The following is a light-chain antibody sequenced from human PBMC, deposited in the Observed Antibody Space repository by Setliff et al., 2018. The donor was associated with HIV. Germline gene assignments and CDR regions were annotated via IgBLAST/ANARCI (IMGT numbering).Light chain of an antibody. CDR2: DAS. CDR3: SSYTRSSTYV. V-gene: IGLV2-14*03. Sequence: QSALTQPASISGSLGQSSTISCTGTSSDIGGDNYVSWYQQLPGKAPQLIIFDASSRPSGVSHRFSGSKSGYTASLTISGLQAGDEADYYCSSYTRSSTYVFGGGTKVTV. J-gene: IGLJ1*01. CDR1: SSDIGGDNY.